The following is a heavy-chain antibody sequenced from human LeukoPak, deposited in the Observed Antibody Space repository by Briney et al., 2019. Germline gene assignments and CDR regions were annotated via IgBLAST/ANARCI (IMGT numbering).Heavy chain of an antibody. J-gene: IGHJ5*02. CDR2: IIPILGIA. V-gene: IGHV1-69*04. Sequence: GASVKVSCKASGGTFSSYAISWVRQAPGQGLEWMGRIIPILGIANYAQKFQGRVTITADKSTSTAYMELSSLRSEDTAVYYCARQGSRSQIYCRSTSCYLTWFDPWGQGTLVTVSS. D-gene: IGHD2-2*01. CDR1: GGTFSSYA. CDR3: ARQGSRSQIYCRSTSCYLTWFDP.